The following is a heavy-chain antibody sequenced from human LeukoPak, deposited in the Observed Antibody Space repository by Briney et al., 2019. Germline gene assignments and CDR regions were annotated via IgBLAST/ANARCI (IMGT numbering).Heavy chain of an antibody. CDR3: ARDPTGYYDSSGYSGAFDI. J-gene: IGHJ3*02. Sequence: ASVKVSCKASGYIFTSFDINWVRQATGQGLEWMGWINPNIGGTNYAQKFQGRVTMTRDTSISTAYMELSRLRSDDTAVYYCARDPTGYYDSSGYSGAFDIWGQGTMVTVSS. CDR2: INPNIGGT. V-gene: IGHV1-2*02. D-gene: IGHD3-22*01. CDR1: GYIFTSFD.